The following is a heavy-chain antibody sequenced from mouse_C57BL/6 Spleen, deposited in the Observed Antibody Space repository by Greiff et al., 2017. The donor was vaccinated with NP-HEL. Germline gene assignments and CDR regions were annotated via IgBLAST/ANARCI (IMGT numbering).Heavy chain of an antibody. CDR2: INYDGSST. V-gene: IGHV5-16*01. Sequence: EVTLVASEGGLVQPGSSMKLSCTASGFTFSDYYMAWVRQVPEKGLEWVANINYDGSSTYYLDSLKSRFIISRDNAKNILYLQMSSLKSEDTATYYCARGGYFDVWGTGTTVTVSS. CDR1: GFTFSDYY. CDR3: ARGGYFDV. J-gene: IGHJ1*03.